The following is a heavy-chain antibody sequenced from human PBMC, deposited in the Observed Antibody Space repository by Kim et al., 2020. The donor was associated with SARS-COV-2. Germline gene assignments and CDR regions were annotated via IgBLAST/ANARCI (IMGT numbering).Heavy chain of an antibody. D-gene: IGHD6-13*01. J-gene: IGHJ5*01. CDR1: GGSISGSSYY. V-gene: IGHV4-39*01. CDR2: VFYSGRT. CDR3: ARPRRGSLAAAIDS. Sequence: SETLSLTCSVSGGSISGSSYYWGWIRQPPGKGLEWIGSVFYSGRTYYNPSLKSRVTISVDTSKNQFSLKLSSLTAADTAIYFCARPRRGSLAAAIDSWGQGTLVTVSS.